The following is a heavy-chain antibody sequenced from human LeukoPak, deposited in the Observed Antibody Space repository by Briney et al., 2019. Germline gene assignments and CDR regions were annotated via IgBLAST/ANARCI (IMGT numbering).Heavy chain of an antibody. V-gene: IGHV3-30-3*01. CDR3: ARVVAGTSYYFDY. CDR1: GFSFSYYA. CDR2: ISYDGNNK. Sequence: GRSLRLSCAASGFSFSYYAMHGARQAPGKGLEWVAVISYDGNNKYHADSVKGRFTISRDNAKSSLYLQMNSLRAEDTAVYYCARVVAGTSYYFDYWGQGTLVTVSS. J-gene: IGHJ4*02. D-gene: IGHD3/OR15-3a*01.